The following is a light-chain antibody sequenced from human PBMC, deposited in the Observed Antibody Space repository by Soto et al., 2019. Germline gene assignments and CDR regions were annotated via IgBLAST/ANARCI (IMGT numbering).Light chain of an antibody. J-gene: IGKJ1*01. CDR1: QSVGTK. CDR3: QKYGSSGT. Sequence: IVMTQSPATLSVSPGERATLSCRASQSVGTKLAWYQQKPGQAPRLLIYGASNRATGIPDRFSGSGSGTDFTLTISRLEPQDFAVYYCQKYGSSGTFGQGTKVDIK. CDR2: GAS. V-gene: IGKV3-20*01.